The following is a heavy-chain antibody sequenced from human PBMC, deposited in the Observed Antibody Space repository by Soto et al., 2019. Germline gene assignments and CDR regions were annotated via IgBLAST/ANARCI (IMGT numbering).Heavy chain of an antibody. CDR2: IYYSGST. CDR3: ARHGMGYCSGGSCYSDAFDI. V-gene: IGHV4-39*01. Sequence: SETLSLTCTVSGGSISSSSYYWGWIRQPPGKGLEWIGSIYYSGSTYYNPSLKSRVTISVDTSKNQFSLKLSSVTAADTAVYYCARHGMGYCSGGSCYSDAFDIWGQGTMVTDSS. D-gene: IGHD2-15*01. CDR1: GGSISSSSYY. J-gene: IGHJ3*02.